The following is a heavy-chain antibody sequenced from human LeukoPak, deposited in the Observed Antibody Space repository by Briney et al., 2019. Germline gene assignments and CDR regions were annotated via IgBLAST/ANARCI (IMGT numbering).Heavy chain of an antibody. Sequence: SETLSLTCAVYGGSFSGYYWSWIRQPPGKGLEWIGEINHGRSTNYNPSLKSRVTISVDTSKNQFSLKLSSVTAADTAVYYCARGGGSPLDYWGQGTLVTVSS. V-gene: IGHV4-34*01. CDR1: GGSFSGYY. J-gene: IGHJ4*02. CDR2: INHGRST. CDR3: ARGGGSPLDY. D-gene: IGHD3-16*01.